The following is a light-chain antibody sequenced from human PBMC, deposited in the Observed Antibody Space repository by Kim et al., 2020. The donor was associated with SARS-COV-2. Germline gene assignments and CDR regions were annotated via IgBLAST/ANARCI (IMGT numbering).Light chain of an antibody. Sequence: RQTATLTCAGNSYNVGRHSASWLQQHQGQSPKLLSYRNNDRPSGISERLSASRSGNTASLTITGLQPEDEADYYCSAWDDSLSAWVFGGGTQLTVL. J-gene: IGLJ3*02. CDR1: SYNVGRHS. V-gene: IGLV10-54*01. CDR2: RNN. CDR3: SAWDDSLSAWV.